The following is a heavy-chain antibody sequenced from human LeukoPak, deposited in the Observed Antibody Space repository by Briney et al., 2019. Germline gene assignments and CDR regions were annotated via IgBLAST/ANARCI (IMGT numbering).Heavy chain of an antibody. Sequence: ASVKVSCKVSGYTLTELSMHWVRQAPGEGLEWMGGFDPEDGETIYAQKFQGRVTMTEDTSTDTAYMELSSLRSEDTAVYYCATLGIAVAGTNDYWGQGTLVTVSS. J-gene: IGHJ4*02. CDR2: FDPEDGET. D-gene: IGHD6-19*01. V-gene: IGHV1-24*01. CDR3: ATLGIAVAGTNDY. CDR1: GYTLTELS.